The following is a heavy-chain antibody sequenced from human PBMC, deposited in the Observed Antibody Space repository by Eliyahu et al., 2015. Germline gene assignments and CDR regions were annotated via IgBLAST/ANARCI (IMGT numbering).Heavy chain of an antibody. CDR1: GDSISSTPYL. Sequence: QLQLQESGLGLVRPSETLSLTCSVSGDSISSTPYLWGWIRQPPGKGLEWIASIYFAGNTYYNPSLKSRVTISVDTSKNQFSLKVNSMTAADTAVYYCARRGRTVMIGAFDIWGQGTMVTVSS. J-gene: IGHJ3*02. D-gene: IGHD3-22*01. CDR3: ARRGRTVMIGAFDI. V-gene: IGHV4-39*01. CDR2: IYFAGNT.